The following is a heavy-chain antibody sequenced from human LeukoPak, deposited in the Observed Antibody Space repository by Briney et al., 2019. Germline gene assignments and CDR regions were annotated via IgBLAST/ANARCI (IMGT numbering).Heavy chain of an antibody. Sequence: PGGSLRLSCAASGLTFSRAWMNWVRQAPGKGLEWVGRIRSKSDGGTTDYAVPVKGRFTISRDDSKNTLYLQMNSLQTEDTAVYYCSTIFPYDSNVDWGQGTRVTVSS. CDR1: GLTFSRAW. D-gene: IGHD3-22*01. CDR3: STIFPYDSNVD. J-gene: IGHJ4*02. V-gene: IGHV3-15*07. CDR2: IRSKSDGGTT.